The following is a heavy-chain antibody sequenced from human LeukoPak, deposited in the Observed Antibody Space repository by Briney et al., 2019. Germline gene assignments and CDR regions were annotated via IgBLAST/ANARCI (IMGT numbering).Heavy chain of an antibody. V-gene: IGHV1-46*01. CDR3: ARDPPPNYYDSSGYYEGAFDI. J-gene: IGHJ3*02. CDR2: INPSGGST. D-gene: IGHD3-22*01. CDR1: GYTFTSYY. Sequence: ASVKVSCKASGYTFTSYYMHWVRQAPGQGLEWMGIINPSGGSTSYAQKFQGRVTMTRDMSTSTVYMELSSLRSEDTAVYYCARDPPPNYYDSSGYYEGAFDIWGQGTMVTVSS.